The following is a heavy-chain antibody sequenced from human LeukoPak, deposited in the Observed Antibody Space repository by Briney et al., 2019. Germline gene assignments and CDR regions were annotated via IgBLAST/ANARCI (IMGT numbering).Heavy chain of an antibody. J-gene: IGHJ4*02. Sequence: GGSLRLSCAASGFTFSSYWMSWVRQAPGKGLEWVANIKQDGSEKYYVDSVKGRFTISRDNAKNSLYLQMNSLRAEDTAVYYCARDFWSGYYTWYFDYWGQGTLVTVSS. D-gene: IGHD3-3*01. CDR3: ARDFWSGYYTWYFDY. CDR1: GFTFSSYW. CDR2: IKQDGSEK. V-gene: IGHV3-7*01.